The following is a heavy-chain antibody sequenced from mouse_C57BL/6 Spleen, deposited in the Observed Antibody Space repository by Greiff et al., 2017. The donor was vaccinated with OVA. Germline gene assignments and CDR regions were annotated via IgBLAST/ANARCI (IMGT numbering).Heavy chain of an antibody. CDR1: GYTFTSYG. CDR2: IYPRSGNT. Sequence: QVQLQQSGAELARPGASVKLSCKASGYTFTSYGISWVKQRTGQGLEWIGEIYPRSGNTYYNEKFKGKATLTADKSSSTAYMELRSLTSEDSAVYFCAKREVDDYDEGFAYWGQGTLVTVSA. J-gene: IGHJ3*01. V-gene: IGHV1-81*01. CDR3: AKREVDDYDEGFAY. D-gene: IGHD2-4*01.